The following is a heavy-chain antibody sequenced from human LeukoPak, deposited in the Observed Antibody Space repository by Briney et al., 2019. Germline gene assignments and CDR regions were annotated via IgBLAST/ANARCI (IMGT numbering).Heavy chain of an antibody. J-gene: IGHJ4*02. V-gene: IGHV1-2*02. CDR3: ASGYDSSGYYYRY. CDR1: GYTFTGYY. D-gene: IGHD3-22*01. Sequence: GASVKVSCKASGYTFTGYYMYWVRQAPGQGLEWMGWINPSSGGTNYAQKFQSRVTMTRDTSISTAYMELSRLRSDDTAVYYCASGYDSSGYYYRYWGQGTLVTVSS. CDR2: INPSSGGT.